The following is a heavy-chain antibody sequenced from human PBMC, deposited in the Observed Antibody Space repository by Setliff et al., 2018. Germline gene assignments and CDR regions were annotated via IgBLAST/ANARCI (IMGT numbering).Heavy chain of an antibody. V-gene: IGHV4-4*08. J-gene: IGHJ6*03. D-gene: IGHD3-10*01. CDR2: IYTSGST. CDR3: ARHVGSRSRGYNYYSYYMDV. CDR1: GGSISSYY. Sequence: SETLSLTCTVSGGSISSYYWSWIRQPPGKGLEWIGYIYTSGSTNYNPSLKSQVTMSVDTSRNQFSLHLISVTAADTAVYYCARHVGSRSRGYNYYSYYMDVWGKGTTVTVSS.